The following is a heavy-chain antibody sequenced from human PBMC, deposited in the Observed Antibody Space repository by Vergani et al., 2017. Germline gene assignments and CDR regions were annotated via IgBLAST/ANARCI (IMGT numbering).Heavy chain of an antibody. D-gene: IGHD6-13*01. CDR1: GGTFSSYA. J-gene: IGHJ4*02. CDR2: IIPIFGTA. CDR3: ASPGIAAAGSPLFDY. V-gene: IGHV1-69*06. Sequence: QVQLVQSGAEVKKPGSSVKVSCKASGGTFSSYAISWVRQAPGQGLEWMGGIIPIFGTANYGKKFQGRVTITADKSTSTAYMELSSLRSEDTAVYYCASPGIAAAGSPLFDYWGQGTLVTVSS.